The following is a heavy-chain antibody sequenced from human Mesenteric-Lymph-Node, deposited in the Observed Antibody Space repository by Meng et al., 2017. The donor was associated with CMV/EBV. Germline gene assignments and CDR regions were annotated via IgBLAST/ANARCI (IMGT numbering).Heavy chain of an antibody. J-gene: IGHJ5*02. CDR3: SKDHPGYYSGCTP. V-gene: IGHV3-30*07. D-gene: IGHD2-15*01. Sequence: GVTCSSSEWHSVRHETGKRGVWGAVITDDSNNNTNAGSVKDRFTISRDNSKNTMYLQMNSLMTEDTAVYYCSKDHPGYYSGCTPWGQGTLVTVSS. CDR2: ITDDSNNN. CDR1: GVTCSSSE.